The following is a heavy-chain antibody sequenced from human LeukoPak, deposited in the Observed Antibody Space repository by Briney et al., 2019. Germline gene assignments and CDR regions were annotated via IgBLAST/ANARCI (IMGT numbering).Heavy chain of an antibody. J-gene: IGHJ3*02. CDR3: AGQSLRYFDWSYAFDI. D-gene: IGHD3-9*01. CDR2: IYYTGSA. CDR1: GDSINNYY. V-gene: IGHV4-59*08. Sequence: SETLSLTCTVSGDSINNYYWSWIRQPPGKGLEWIGYIYYTGSANYNPSLKSRVTISIDTSKNQFSLKLSSVTAADTAVYYCAGQSLRYFDWSYAFDIWGQGTMVTVSS.